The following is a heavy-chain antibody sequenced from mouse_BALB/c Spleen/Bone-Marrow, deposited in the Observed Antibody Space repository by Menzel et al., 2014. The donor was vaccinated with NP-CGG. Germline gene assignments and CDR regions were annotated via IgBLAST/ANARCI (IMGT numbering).Heavy chain of an antibody. CDR1: GFNIKDTY. CDR2: IDPANGNT. J-gene: IGHJ2*01. V-gene: IGHV14-3*02. D-gene: IGHD2-2*01. CDR3: ASYVYGYYFDY. Sequence: EVKLMESGAELVKPGASVKLSCTASGFNIKDTYMHWVKQRPEQGLEWIGRIDPANGNTKYDPKFQGKASITADTSSNTAYLQLSSLTSEDTAVYYCASYVYGYYFDYWGQGTTLTDSS.